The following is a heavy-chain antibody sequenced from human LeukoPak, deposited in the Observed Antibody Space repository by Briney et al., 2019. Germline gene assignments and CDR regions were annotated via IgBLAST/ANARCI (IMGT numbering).Heavy chain of an antibody. D-gene: IGHD5-12*01. J-gene: IGHJ4*02. CDR3: AKDLGDIVATLGY. CDR1: GFTFSSYG. CDR2: IWYDGSNK. Sequence: GGSLRLSCAASGFTFSSYGMHWVRQAPGKGLEWVAVIWYDGSNKYYADSVKGRFTISRDNSKNTLYLQMNSLRAEDTAVYYCAKDLGDIVATLGYWGQGTLVTVSS. V-gene: IGHV3-33*06.